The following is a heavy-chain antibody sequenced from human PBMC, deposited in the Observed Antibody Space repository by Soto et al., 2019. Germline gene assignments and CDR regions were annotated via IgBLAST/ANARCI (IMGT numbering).Heavy chain of an antibody. V-gene: IGHV3-30*04. CDR1: GFTFSSYA. J-gene: IGHJ3*02. D-gene: IGHD3-16*01. Sequence: GGSLRLSCAASGFTFSSYAMHWVRQAPGKGLEWVAVISYDGSNKYYADSVKGRFTISRDNSKNTLYLQMNSLRAEDTAVYYCARGGMKSRNYEEWGNAFDIWGQGTMVTVSS. CDR2: ISYDGSNK. CDR3: ARGGMKSRNYEEWGNAFDI.